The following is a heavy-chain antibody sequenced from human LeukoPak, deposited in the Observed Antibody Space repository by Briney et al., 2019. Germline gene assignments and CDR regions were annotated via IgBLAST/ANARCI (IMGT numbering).Heavy chain of an antibody. CDR1: GFTFSSYS. CDR2: ISSSSSYI. CDR3: ASPSITGTHLYAFDY. D-gene: IGHD1/OR15-1a*01. V-gene: IGHV3-21*01. J-gene: IGHJ4*02. Sequence: PGGSLRLSCAASGFTFSSYSMNWVRQAPGKGLEWVSSISSSSSYIYYADSVKGRFTISRDNAKNSLYLPMNSLRAEDTAVYYCASPSITGTHLYAFDYWGQGTLVTVSS.